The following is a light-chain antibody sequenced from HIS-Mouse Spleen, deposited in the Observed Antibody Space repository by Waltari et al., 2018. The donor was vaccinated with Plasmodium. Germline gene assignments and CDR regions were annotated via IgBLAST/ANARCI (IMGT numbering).Light chain of an antibody. CDR3: QTWGTGMGV. CDR2: LNSDGSH. V-gene: IGLV4-69*01. Sequence: QLVLTQSPSASASLGASVKLTCTLSSGHSSYAIAWHQQQPEKGPRYLMKLNSDGSHSKGDGIPVRFSGSRSGAERYLTSASLQAEDEADYYCQTWGTGMGVFGGGTKLTVL. J-gene: IGLJ2*01. CDR1: SGHSSYA.